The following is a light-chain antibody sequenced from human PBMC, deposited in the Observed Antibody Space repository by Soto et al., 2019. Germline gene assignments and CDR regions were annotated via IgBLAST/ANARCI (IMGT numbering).Light chain of an antibody. CDR3: CSYPGIYDYV. Sequence: QSVLTQPPSASGSPGQSVTISCTGSSSDVGGYNYVSCYQQYPGKAPKLMIYEVSKRPSGVPDRFSGSKSGNTASLTVSGLQAEDEADYYCCSYPGIYDYVFGTGTKLTVL. CDR1: SSDVGGYNY. V-gene: IGLV2-8*01. CDR2: EVS. J-gene: IGLJ1*01.